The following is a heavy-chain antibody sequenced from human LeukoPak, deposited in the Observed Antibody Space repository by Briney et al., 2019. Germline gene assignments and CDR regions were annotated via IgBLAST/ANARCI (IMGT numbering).Heavy chain of an antibody. CDR1: GGSISSGGYS. J-gene: IGHJ6*04. CDR2: IYHSGST. D-gene: IGHD5-18*01. Sequence: SSQTLSLTCAVSGGSISSGGYSWSWIRQPPGKGLEWIGYIYHSGSTYYNPSLKSRVTISVDRSKNQFSLKLSSVTAADTAVYYCARGYGRQTNSGMDVWGKGTTVTVSA. V-gene: IGHV4-30-2*01. CDR3: ARGYGRQTNSGMDV.